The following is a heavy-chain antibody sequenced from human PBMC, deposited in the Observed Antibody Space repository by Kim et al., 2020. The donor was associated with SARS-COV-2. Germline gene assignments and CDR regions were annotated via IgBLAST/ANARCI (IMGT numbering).Heavy chain of an antibody. V-gene: IGHV3-33*01. Sequence: GGSLRLSCAASGFTFSSYGMHWVRQAPGKGLEWVAVIWYDGSNKYYADSVKGRFTISRDNSKNTLYLQMNSLRAEDTAVYYCATSKDIAVAGPPFDYWGQGTLVTVSS. CDR2: IWYDGSNK. CDR1: GFTFSSYG. CDR3: ATSKDIAVAGPPFDY. D-gene: IGHD6-19*01. J-gene: IGHJ4*02.